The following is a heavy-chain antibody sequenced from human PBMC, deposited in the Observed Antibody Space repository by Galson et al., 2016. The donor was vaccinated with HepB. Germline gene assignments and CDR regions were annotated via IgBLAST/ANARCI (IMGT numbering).Heavy chain of an antibody. D-gene: IGHD5-18*01. V-gene: IGHV3-33*01. CDR3: ARDEGEYSLFDS. Sequence: SLRLSCAASGFSLNSYVMHWVRQAPGQGLEWAAVVWYDGSKKYYADSVKGRFTISRDISKNTLYLQMNNLRVEDTAVYYCARDEGEYSLFDSWGQGTQVTVSS. J-gene: IGHJ4*02. CDR2: VWYDGSKK. CDR1: GFSLNSYV.